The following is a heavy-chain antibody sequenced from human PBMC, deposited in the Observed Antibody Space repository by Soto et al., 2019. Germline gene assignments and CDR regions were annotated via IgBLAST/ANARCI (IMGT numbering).Heavy chain of an antibody. CDR3: AKTQSRHYDYIWGGAY. J-gene: IGHJ4*02. Sequence: EVQLVESGGGLVQPGGSLRLSCAVSGFTVSSHAMSWVRQAPGKGLGWVSNISDSAVSTYYPDSVKGRFTISRHDSKNTLYLQMNSLRAEDTAVYYCAKTQSRHYDYIWGGAYWGQGTLVTVSS. D-gene: IGHD3-16*01. CDR1: GFTVSSHA. CDR2: ISDSAVST. V-gene: IGHV3-23*04.